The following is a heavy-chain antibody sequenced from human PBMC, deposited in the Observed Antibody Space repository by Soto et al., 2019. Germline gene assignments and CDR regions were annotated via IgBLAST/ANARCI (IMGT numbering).Heavy chain of an antibody. V-gene: IGHV5-51*01. CDR2: IDPGDSHT. CDR1: GYTFTTSW. Sequence: PGESLKISCKAPGYTFTTSWIVWVPQMPGQGLEWMGIIDPGDSHTRYSPSFQGRITISVDKSISTAYLQWSNLEASDTAIYYCPRHAGNSWKGDYFDYWGRGALVTVSS. CDR3: PRHAGNSWKGDYFDY. D-gene: IGHD6-13*01. J-gene: IGHJ4*02.